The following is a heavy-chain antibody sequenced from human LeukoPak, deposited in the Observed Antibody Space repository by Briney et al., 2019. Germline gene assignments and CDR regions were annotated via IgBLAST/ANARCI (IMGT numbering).Heavy chain of an antibody. D-gene: IGHD3-10*01. CDR3: AGGGFGEAYYYYYYMDV. CDR2: IRYDGSNK. V-gene: IGHV3-30*02. J-gene: IGHJ6*03. Sequence: GGSLRLSCAASGFTFSSYGMHWVRQAPGKGLEWVAFIRYDGSNKYYADSVKGRFTIARDNSKKTLFLQMNRLRAEDTAVYYCAGGGFGEAYYYYYYMDVWGKGTTVTVSS. CDR1: GFTFSSYG.